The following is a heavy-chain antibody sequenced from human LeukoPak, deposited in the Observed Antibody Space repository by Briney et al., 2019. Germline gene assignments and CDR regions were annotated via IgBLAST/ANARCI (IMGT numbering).Heavy chain of an antibody. V-gene: IGHV3-7*01. CDR1: GFTFRSYW. J-gene: IGHJ4*02. Sequence: TGGSLRHSCAASGFTFRSYWMAWVRQAPGKGLEWVANIKEDESAKHQADSVKGRFTISRDNAQNSVYLQMSSLRGEDTAVYYCARDVGGSLDYWGQGTLVTVSS. D-gene: IGHD1-26*01. CDR3: ARDVGGSLDY. CDR2: IKEDESAK.